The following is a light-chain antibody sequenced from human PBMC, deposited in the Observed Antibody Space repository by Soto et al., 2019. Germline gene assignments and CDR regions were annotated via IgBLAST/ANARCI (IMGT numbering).Light chain of an antibody. CDR2: DVT. J-gene: IGLJ1*01. CDR1: SSDVGGYNY. Sequence: QSALTQPASVSGSPGQSITFSCTGTSSDVGGYNYVSWYQQHPGKAPKLMIYDVTNRPSGVSNRFSGSKSANTASLTISGLQAEDEADYYCSSYTSSGTYVFGPGTKLTVL. V-gene: IGLV2-14*01. CDR3: SSYTSSGTYV.